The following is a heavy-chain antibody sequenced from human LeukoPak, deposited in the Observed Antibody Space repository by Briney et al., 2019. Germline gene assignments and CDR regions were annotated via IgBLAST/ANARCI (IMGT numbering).Heavy chain of an antibody. CDR2: IIPIFGTA. Sequence: SVKVSCKASGYTFTGYYMHWVRQAPGQGLEWMGGIIPIFGTANYAQKFQGRVTITADKSTSTAYMELSSLRSEDSAVYYCARVSADSGGWSRPFGYWGQGTLVTVSS. CDR3: ARVSADSGGWSRPFGY. D-gene: IGHD6-19*01. J-gene: IGHJ4*02. V-gene: IGHV1-69*06. CDR1: GYTFTGYY.